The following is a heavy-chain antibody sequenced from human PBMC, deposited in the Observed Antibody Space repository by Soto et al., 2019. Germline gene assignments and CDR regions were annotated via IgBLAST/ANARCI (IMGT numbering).Heavy chain of an antibody. D-gene: IGHD2-2*01. Sequence: ASVKVSCKASGYTFTNYYINWVRQAPGQGLEWMGIINPSGGSTSYAQKFQGRVTMTRDTSTSTVYMDLSSLRSEDSAIYYCARRTDFDCWGQGTLGAVSS. CDR3: ARRTDFDC. J-gene: IGHJ4*02. V-gene: IGHV1-46*01. CDR1: GYTFTNYY. CDR2: INPSGGST.